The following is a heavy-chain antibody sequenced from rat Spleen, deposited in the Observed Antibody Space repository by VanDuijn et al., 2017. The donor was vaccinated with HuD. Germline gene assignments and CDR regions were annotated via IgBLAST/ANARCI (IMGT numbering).Heavy chain of an antibody. D-gene: IGHD5-1*01. V-gene: IGHV5-29*01. J-gene: IGHJ2*01. CDR3: TTGSDY. CDR1: GFTFSDFG. CDR2: ISYGDTSGHSST. Sequence: EVQLVESGGGLVQPGRSLKVSCAASGFTFSDFGMAWVRQAPTKGLEWVATISYGDTSGHSSTYYRDSVKGRFTISRDNARRSLSLHMDGLRSEDTATYYCTTGSDYWGQGVMVTVSS.